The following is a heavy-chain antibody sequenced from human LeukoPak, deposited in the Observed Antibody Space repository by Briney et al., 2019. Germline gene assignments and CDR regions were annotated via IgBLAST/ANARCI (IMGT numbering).Heavy chain of an antibody. V-gene: IGHV3-48*03. D-gene: IGHD6-13*01. CDR3: ARVSSIWDFDC. Sequence: RGSLRLSCADSVVTLSSYVMNWVRHAPGEGRWWVSYISSSGSTIYYAESVRGRVTLSRDKAQNTQSLQMNSLRAEDTAVYYCARVSSIWDFDCWGEGTLVTVSS. CDR2: ISSSGSTI. CDR1: VVTLSSYV. J-gene: IGHJ4*02.